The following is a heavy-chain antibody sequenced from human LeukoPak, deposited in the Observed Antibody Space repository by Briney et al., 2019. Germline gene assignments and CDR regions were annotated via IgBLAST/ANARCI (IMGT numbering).Heavy chain of an antibody. CDR1: GFTVSSND. CDR3: ARDRSGWYFDH. V-gene: IGHV3-53*01. Sequence: GGSLRLSCAASGFTVSSNDMSWVRQAPGKGLEWVSVIYSGGSTYYADSVKGRFTISRDNSKNTLYLQMNSLRAEDTAVYYCARDRSGWYFDHWGQGPLVTVSS. J-gene: IGHJ4*02. D-gene: IGHD6-19*01. CDR2: IYSGGST.